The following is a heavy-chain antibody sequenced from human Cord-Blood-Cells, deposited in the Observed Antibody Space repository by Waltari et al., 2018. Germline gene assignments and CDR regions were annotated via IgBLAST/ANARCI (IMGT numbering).Heavy chain of an antibody. D-gene: IGHD3-10*01. CDR1: GYSFTSYW. J-gene: IGHJ4*02. CDR3: ARRGSGSYYRNSFDY. Sequence: EVQLVQSGAEVKKPGESLKISCKGSGYSFTSYWIGWVRQMPGKGLEWMGIIYPGDSNTRSSPAFQGQVTISADKSISTAYLQWSSLKASDTAMYYCARRGSGSYYRNSFDYWGQGTLVTVSS. CDR2: IYPGDSNT. V-gene: IGHV5-51*01.